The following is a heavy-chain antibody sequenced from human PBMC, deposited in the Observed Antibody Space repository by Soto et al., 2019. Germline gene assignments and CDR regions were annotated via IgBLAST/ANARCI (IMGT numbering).Heavy chain of an antibody. J-gene: IGHJ6*02. CDR1: GFTLSNAW. V-gene: IGHV3-15*01. D-gene: IGHD3-10*01. CDR2: IKSKTDGGTT. Sequence: PGGSLRLSCAASGFTLSNAWMSWVRQAPGKGLEWVGRIKSKTDGGTTDYAAPVKGRFTISRDDSKNTLYLQMNSLKTEDTAVYYCTTSSGSYVYYYYYGMDVWGQGTTVTVSS. CDR3: TTSSGSYVYYYYYGMDV.